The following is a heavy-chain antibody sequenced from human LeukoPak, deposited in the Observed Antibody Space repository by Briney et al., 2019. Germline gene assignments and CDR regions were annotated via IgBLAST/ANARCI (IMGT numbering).Heavy chain of an antibody. V-gene: IGHV3-23*01. CDR3: AKGKGYSYGHGVDY. CDR1: GGSFSGYY. Sequence: ETLSLTCAVYGGSFSGYYWSWIRQPPGKGLEWVSAISGSGGSTYYADSVKGRFTISRDNSKNTLYLQMNSLRAEDTAVYYCAKGKGYSYGHGVDYWGQGTLVTVSS. D-gene: IGHD5-18*01. J-gene: IGHJ4*02. CDR2: ISGSGGST.